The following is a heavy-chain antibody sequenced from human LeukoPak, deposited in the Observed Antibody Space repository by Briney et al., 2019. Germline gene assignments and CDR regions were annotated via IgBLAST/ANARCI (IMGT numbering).Heavy chain of an antibody. Sequence: PGGSLRLSCAASGFTFSSYSMNWVRQAPGKGLEWVSSISSSSSYIYYADSVKGRFTISRDNAKNSLYLQMNSLRAEDTAVYYCRGSMVRGPYFRDYWGQGTLVTVSS. D-gene: IGHD3-10*01. CDR2: ISSSSSYI. CDR1: GFTFSSYS. J-gene: IGHJ4*02. CDR3: RGSMVRGPYFRDY. V-gene: IGHV3-21*01.